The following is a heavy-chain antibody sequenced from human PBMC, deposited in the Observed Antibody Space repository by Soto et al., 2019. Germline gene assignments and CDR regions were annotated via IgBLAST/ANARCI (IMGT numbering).Heavy chain of an antibody. V-gene: IGHV4-59*01. J-gene: IGHJ4*02. CDR3: ARGDDSSGYYPNFDY. Sequence: SETLSLTCAVSGGSISRYYWSWIRQPPGKGLEWIGYIYYSGSTNYNPSLKSRVTISVDTSKNQFSLKLSSVTAADTAVYYCARGDDSSGYYPNFDYWGQGTLVTVSS. CDR1: GGSISRYY. CDR2: IYYSGST. D-gene: IGHD3-22*01.